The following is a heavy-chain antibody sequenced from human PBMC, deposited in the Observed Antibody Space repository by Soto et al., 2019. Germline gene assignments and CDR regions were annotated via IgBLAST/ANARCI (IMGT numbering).Heavy chain of an antibody. J-gene: IGHJ6*02. D-gene: IGHD2-2*01. CDR3: ARDELVAVPAATSSYYGMDV. CDR2: IYHSGST. CDR1: GYSISSGYY. V-gene: IGHV4-38-2*02. Sequence: SETLSLTCAVSGYSISSGYYWGWIRQPPGKGLEWIGSIYHSGSTYYNPSLKSRVTISVDTSKNQSSLKLSSVTAADTAVYYCARDELVAVPAATSSYYGMDVWGQGTTVTVSS.